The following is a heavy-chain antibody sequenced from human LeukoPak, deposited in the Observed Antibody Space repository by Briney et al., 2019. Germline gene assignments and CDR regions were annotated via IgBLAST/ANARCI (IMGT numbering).Heavy chain of an antibody. D-gene: IGHD3-22*01. CDR3: ARDLYYYDGSGHLVYFDY. V-gene: IGHV3-20*04. J-gene: IGHJ4*02. CDR2: MNWNGGSI. Sequence: GGSLRLSCAASGFTFDDYGVSWVRQVPGKGMEWVSGMNWNGGSIGYADSVKGRFTISRDNAKNSLYLQMSSLRAEDTAVYYCARDLYYYDGSGHLVYFDYWGQGTLVTVSS. CDR1: GFTFDDYG.